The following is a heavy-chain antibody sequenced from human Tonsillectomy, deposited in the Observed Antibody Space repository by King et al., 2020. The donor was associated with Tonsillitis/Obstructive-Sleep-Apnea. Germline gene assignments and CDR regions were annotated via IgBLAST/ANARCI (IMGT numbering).Heavy chain of an antibody. Sequence: VQLVQSGAEVKKTGSSVKVSCEASGGTFSSYAISWVRQAPGQGPEWMGRVILTVGIGKHAQKFQGRVTISADKSTTTAYMELSSLRSEDTAVYYCTREGTGRGSWGYNWFDSWGQGTLVTVSS. J-gene: IGHJ5*01. D-gene: IGHD3-10*01. V-gene: IGHV1-69*09. CDR3: TREGTGRGSWGYNWFDS. CDR2: VILTVGIG. CDR1: GGTFSSYA.